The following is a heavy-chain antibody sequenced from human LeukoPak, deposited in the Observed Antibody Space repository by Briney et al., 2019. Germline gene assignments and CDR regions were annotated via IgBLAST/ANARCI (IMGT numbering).Heavy chain of an antibody. CDR3: ARDGGSGWYSDY. J-gene: IGHJ4*02. V-gene: IGHV3-20*04. CDR1: GFTFDSYG. CDR2: ISWNGGST. D-gene: IGHD6-19*01. Sequence: GGSLRLSCAASGFTFDSYGMSWVRQAPGKGLEWVSGISWNGGSTDYADSVKGRFTISRDSAKNSLYLQMNSLRVDDTALYYCARDGGSGWYSDYWGQGTLVTVSS.